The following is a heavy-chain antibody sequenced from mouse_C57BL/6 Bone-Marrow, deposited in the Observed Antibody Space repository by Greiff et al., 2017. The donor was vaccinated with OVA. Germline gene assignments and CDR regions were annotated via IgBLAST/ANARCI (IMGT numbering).Heavy chain of an antibody. Sequence: EVQLQQSGTVLARPGASVKMSCKTSGYTFTSYWMHWVKQRPGQGLEWIGAIYPGNSDTSYNQKFKGKAKLTAVTSASTAYMELSSLTNEDSAVYYCTREGNWDVAWFAYWGQGTLVTVSA. CDR2: IYPGNSDT. J-gene: IGHJ3*01. CDR1: GYTFTSYW. D-gene: IGHD4-1*01. CDR3: TREGNWDVAWFAY. V-gene: IGHV1-5*01.